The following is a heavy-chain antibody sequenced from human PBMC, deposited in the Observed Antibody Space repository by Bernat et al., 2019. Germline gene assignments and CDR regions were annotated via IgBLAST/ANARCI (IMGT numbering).Heavy chain of an antibody. Sequence: EVQLEESGGGLVKPGGSLRLSCTASEFTLNNAWMSWVRQAPGKGLEWVGRITTKTEGGTTDYAAPVKGRFTISRDDSKNTLYLQMSSLETEDTAVYYCTTGVTFTRSAFDIWGQGTMVIVSS. J-gene: IGHJ3*02. CDR3: TTGVTFTRSAFDI. CDR1: EFTLNNAW. D-gene: IGHD3-16*01. CDR2: ITTKTEGGTT. V-gene: IGHV3-15*01.